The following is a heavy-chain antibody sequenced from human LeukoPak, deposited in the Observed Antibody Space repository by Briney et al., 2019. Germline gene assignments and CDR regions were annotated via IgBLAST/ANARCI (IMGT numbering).Heavy chain of an antibody. CDR1: GGSISTSSYY. CDR3: AREQRDLQLWPRSAFDI. Sequence: SETLSLTCTVSGGSISTSSYYWSWIRQPPGKGLEWIGYIYYSGSTNYNPSLKSRVTISVDTSKNQFSLKLSSVTAADTAVYYCAREQRDLQLWPRSAFDIWGQGTMVTVSS. CDR2: IYYSGST. D-gene: IGHD5-18*01. V-gene: IGHV4-61*01. J-gene: IGHJ3*02.